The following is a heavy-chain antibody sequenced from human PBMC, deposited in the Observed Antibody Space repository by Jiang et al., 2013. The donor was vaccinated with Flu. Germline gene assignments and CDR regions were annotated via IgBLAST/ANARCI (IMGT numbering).Heavy chain of an antibody. CDR1: GFTFSDHH. V-gene: IGHV3-72*01. J-gene: IGHJ4*02. CDR3: TRDGHNYCHDY. Sequence: VQLLESGGGLVQPGGSLRLSCAASGFTFSDHHMDWVRQSPGKALEWVGRIRNRGNSHTTEYATSVEGRFTVSRDDSQNSLYLQMNSLKIEDTAVYYCTRDGHNYCHDYWGPGNPGHRLL. D-gene: IGHD2-15*01. CDR2: IRNRGNSHTT.